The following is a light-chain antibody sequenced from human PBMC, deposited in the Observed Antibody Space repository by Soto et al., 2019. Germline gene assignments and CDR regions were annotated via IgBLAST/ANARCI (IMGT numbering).Light chain of an antibody. V-gene: IGKV1-33*01. J-gene: IGKJ5*01. CDR3: QQYENLPT. CDR2: DAS. CDR1: QNINNY. Sequence: DIHMTHSPSSLSASVGYIVAIAFQASQNINNYLNWYQQKPGRAPKLLIYDASNLEAGVPSRFRGSGSGTDFTFTISRLQPEDIATYHCQQYENLPTFGQGTRLEIK.